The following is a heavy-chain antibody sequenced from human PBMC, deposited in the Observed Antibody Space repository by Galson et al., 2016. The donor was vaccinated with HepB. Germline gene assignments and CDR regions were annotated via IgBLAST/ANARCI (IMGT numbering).Heavy chain of an antibody. CDR1: GFTFKTYW. Sequence: SLRLSCAASGFTFKTYWVSWVRQAPGKGLEWVANIKEDGSKTYYVDSVKGRFTISRDNAKNSLYLEMNSLRAEDTAVYYCARERVGGAPGPNFDYWGQETLVTVSS. V-gene: IGHV3-7*04. CDR3: ARERVGGAPGPNFDY. J-gene: IGHJ4*02. CDR2: IKEDGSKT. D-gene: IGHD3-16*01.